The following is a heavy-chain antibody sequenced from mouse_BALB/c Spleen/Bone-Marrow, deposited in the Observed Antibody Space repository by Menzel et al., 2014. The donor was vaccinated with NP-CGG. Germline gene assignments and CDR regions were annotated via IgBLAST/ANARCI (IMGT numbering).Heavy chain of an antibody. D-gene: IGHD2-14*01. CDR2: IDTSDSYT. Sequence: QVQLKHSGAELVMPGASVKMSCKASGHTLTDYWMHWVKQRPGQGLEWIGAIDTSDSYTSYNQKFKGKATLTVDESSSTAYMQLSSLTSEDSAVYYCARSDYRFGPLPYWGQGTLVTVSA. J-gene: IGHJ3*01. CDR1: GHTLTDYW. V-gene: IGHV1-69*01. CDR3: ARSDYRFGPLPY.